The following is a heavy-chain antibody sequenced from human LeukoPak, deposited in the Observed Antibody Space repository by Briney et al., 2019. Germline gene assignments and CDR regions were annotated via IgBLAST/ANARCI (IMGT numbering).Heavy chain of an antibody. V-gene: IGHV4-59*08. CDR3: ARLVYDSSGYYLSPYYYYGMDV. CDR1: GGSISSYY. CDR2: IYYSGST. J-gene: IGHJ6*02. D-gene: IGHD3-22*01. Sequence: PSETLSLTCTVSGGSISSYYWSWTRQPPGKGLEWIGYIYYSGSTNYNPSLKSRVTISVDTSKNQFSLKLSSVTAADTAVYYCARLVYDSSGYYLSPYYYYGMDVWGQGTTVTVSS.